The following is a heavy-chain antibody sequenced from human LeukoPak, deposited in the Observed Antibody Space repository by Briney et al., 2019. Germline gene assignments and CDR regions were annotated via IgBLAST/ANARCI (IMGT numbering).Heavy chain of an antibody. CDR1: GFTFSSSA. CDR2: ISGSGSGGST. V-gene: IGHV3-23*01. CDR3: AKSGYNRFDY. J-gene: IGHJ4*02. Sequence: GGSLRLSCAASGFTFSSSAMSWVRQAPGKGLEWVSSISGSGSGGSTYYADSVKGRFTISRDNSKNTLYLQMNSLRAEDTAVYYCAKSGYNRFDYWGQGTLVTVSS. D-gene: IGHD5-24*01.